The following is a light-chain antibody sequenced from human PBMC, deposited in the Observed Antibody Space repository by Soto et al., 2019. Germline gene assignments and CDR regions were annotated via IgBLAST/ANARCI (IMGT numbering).Light chain of an antibody. V-gene: IGLV1-40*01. Sequence: QSVLTQPPSVSGAPGQRVTFSCTGSSSNIGAGYDVHWYQLLPGTAPKLLIYGNNNRPSGVPDRFSGSKSGTSASLAITGLQAEDEADYYCQSYDSSLSAVVFGGGTKLTVL. CDR1: SSNIGAGYD. CDR2: GNN. CDR3: QSYDSSLSAVV. J-gene: IGLJ2*01.